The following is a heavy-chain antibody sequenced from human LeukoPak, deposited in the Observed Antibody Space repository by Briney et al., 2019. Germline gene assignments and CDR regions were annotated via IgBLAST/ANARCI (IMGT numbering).Heavy chain of an antibody. J-gene: IGHJ4*02. CDR1: GFTFSSYG. D-gene: IGHD3-22*01. Sequence: GGSLRLSCAASGFTFSSYGMHWVRQAPGKGLEGVAFIRYDGSNKYYADSVKGRFTISGDNSKNTLYLQMNSLRPEDSAVHYCAKDGRGSGYFPDYWGQGTLVTVSS. CDR3: AKDGRGSGYFPDY. CDR2: IRYDGSNK. V-gene: IGHV3-30*02.